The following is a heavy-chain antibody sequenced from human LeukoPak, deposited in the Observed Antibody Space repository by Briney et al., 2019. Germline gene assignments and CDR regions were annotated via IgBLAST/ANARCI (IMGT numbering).Heavy chain of an antibody. CDR2: IPANGGTA. CDR1: GFAFSFYA. Sequence: SAGSLTLSCAASGFAFSFYAMSWLRQPPGKGREGVSTIPANGGTASYADSVRGRFTISRENSKKTLYLQVNTLRADDTATYYCAKPISGGLAVTDGWFHTWGQGTLVVVSS. D-gene: IGHD6-19*01. CDR3: AKPISGGLAVTDGWFHT. J-gene: IGHJ5*01. V-gene: IGHV3-23*01.